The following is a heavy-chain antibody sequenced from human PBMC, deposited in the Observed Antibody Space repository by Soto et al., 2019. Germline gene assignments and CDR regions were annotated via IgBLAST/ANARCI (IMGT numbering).Heavy chain of an antibody. J-gene: IGHJ4*02. Sequence: EVQLLESGGGLVQPGGSLRLSCAASGFTFSSYAMSWVRQAPGKGLEWVSTISGSGGRTYYADSVKGRFTISRDNSKNTLYMQMNRLRAEDTAVYYCPKYADTAMIEFDYWGQGPLVTVSS. CDR3: PKYADTAMIEFDY. CDR1: GFTFSSYA. CDR2: ISGSGGRT. V-gene: IGHV3-23*01. D-gene: IGHD5-18*01.